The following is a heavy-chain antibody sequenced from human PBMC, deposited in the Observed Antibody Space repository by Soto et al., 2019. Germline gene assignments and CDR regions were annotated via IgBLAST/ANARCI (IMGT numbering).Heavy chain of an antibody. Sequence: SETLSLTCTVSGGSISSGGYYWSWIRQHPGKGLEWIGYIYYSGSTYYNPSLKSRVTISVDTSKNQFSLKLSSVTAADTAVYYCARDQRYSGSSRWFDPWGQGTLVTVSS. D-gene: IGHD6-6*01. CDR2: IYYSGST. J-gene: IGHJ5*02. V-gene: IGHV4-31*03. CDR1: GGSISSGGYY. CDR3: ARDQRYSGSSRWFDP.